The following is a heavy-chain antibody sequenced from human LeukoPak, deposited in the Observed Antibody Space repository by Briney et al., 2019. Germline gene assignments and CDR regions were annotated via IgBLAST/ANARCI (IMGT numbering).Heavy chain of an antibody. J-gene: IGHJ3*02. CDR1: GGSISSSSYY. CDR3: ARISRDGYNLDDAFDI. CDR2: IYYSGST. Sequence: PSETLSLTCTVSGGSISSSSYYWGWIRQPPGKGLEWIGSIYYSGSTYYNPSLKSRVTISVDTSKNQFSPKLSSVTAADTAVYYCARISRDGYNLDDAFDIWGQGTMVTVSS. D-gene: IGHD5-24*01. V-gene: IGHV4-39*07.